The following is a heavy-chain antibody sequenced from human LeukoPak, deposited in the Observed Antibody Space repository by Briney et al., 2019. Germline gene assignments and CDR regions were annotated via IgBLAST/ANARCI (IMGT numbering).Heavy chain of an antibody. CDR3: ARVSGLGMNEYYQH. CDR2: ITSGGSTI. CDR1: GFTFSSYN. D-gene: IGHD3-10*01. Sequence: PGGSLRLSCAASGFTFSSYNMNWVRQAPGKGLEWVSYITSGGSTIYYADSVKGRFTISRDNAKNTLYLQMNSLRAEDTAVYYCARVSGLGMNEYYQHWGQGTLVTVAS. V-gene: IGHV3-48*04. J-gene: IGHJ1*01.